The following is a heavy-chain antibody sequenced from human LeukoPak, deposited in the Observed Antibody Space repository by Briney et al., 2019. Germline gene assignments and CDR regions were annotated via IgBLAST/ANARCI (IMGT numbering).Heavy chain of an antibody. CDR2: IYTSGST. D-gene: IGHD1-7*01. J-gene: IGHJ4*02. V-gene: IGHV4-4*07. Sequence: KSSETLSLTCTVSGGSISSYYWSWIRQPAGKGLEWIGRIYTSGSTNYNPSLKSRVTMSVDTSKNQFSLKLNSLTAADTAVYYCARRRNYLSHFDYWGQGTLVTVSS. CDR3: ARRRNYLSHFDY. CDR1: GGSISSYY.